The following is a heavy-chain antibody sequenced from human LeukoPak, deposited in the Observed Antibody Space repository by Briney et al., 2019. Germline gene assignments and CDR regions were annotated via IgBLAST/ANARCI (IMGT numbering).Heavy chain of an antibody. D-gene: IGHD2-2*01. CDR3: ARDKVPAARYYYYYGMDV. Sequence: SETLSLTCAVYGGSFSGYYWSWTRQPPGKGLEWIGEINHSGSTNYNPSLKSRVTISVDTSKNQLSLKLSSVTAADTAVYYCARDKVPAARYYYYYGMDVWGQGTTDTVSS. J-gene: IGHJ6*02. V-gene: IGHV4-34*01. CDR2: INHSGST. CDR1: GGSFSGYY.